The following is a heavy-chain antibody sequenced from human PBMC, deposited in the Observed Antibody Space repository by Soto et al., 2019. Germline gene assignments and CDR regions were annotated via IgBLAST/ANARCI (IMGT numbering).Heavy chain of an antibody. CDR1: GYTFTSYY. V-gene: IGHV1-46*03. CDR2: INPSGGST. Sequence: ASVKVSCKASGYTFTSYYMHWVRQAPGQGLEWMVIINPSGGSTSYAQKFQGRVTMTRDTSTSTVYMELSSLRSEDTAVYYCSRERSMRDERGRRAEYFQHWGQGTLVTVSS. CDR3: SRERSMRDERGRRAEYFQH. J-gene: IGHJ1*01.